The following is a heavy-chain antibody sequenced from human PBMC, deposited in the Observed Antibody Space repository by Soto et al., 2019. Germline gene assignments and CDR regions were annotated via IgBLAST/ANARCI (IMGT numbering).Heavy chain of an antibody. CDR3: ARGRSTDS. CDR1: GFTFEKYW. V-gene: IGHV3-7*01. Sequence: DVQLLESGGALVQPGESLRLSCAASGFTFEKYWMTLARQAPGKGLELVANIKEDGSDKTYVDSVKGRFTVSRDNTKDFLFLQMNSLRDEDTAVYYCARGRSTDSWGQGTLVIVSS. J-gene: IGHJ4*02. CDR2: IKEDGSDK.